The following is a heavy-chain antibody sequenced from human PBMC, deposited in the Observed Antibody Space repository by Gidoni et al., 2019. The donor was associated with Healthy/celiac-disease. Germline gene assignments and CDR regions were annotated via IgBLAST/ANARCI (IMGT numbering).Heavy chain of an antibody. CDR3: AKDIRDYVWGSLLDY. CDR2: ISWNSGSI. J-gene: IGHJ4*02. CDR1: GFTFDDYA. V-gene: IGHV3-9*01. Sequence: EVQLVESGGGLVQPGRSLRLSCAASGFTFDDYAMHWVRQAPGKGLGWVSGISWNSGSIGYADSVKGRFTISRDNAKNSLYLQMNSLRAEDTALYYCAKDIRDYVWGSLLDYWGQGTLVTVSS. D-gene: IGHD3-16*01.